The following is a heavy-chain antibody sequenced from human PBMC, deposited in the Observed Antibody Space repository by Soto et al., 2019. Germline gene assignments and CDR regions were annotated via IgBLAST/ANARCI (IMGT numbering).Heavy chain of an antibody. Sequence: ASVKVSCKASGFTFSDYGFSWVRQAPGRGLEWMGWISAFNGEANYTQKSEGRVAMTTDAATTTAYMELRSLTVDDTAVYYCVRDQQWLLPVPLNFDYWGQGTVVTVSS. CDR1: GFTFSDYG. V-gene: IGHV1-18*01. J-gene: IGHJ4*02. D-gene: IGHD6-19*01. CDR2: ISAFNGEA. CDR3: VRDQQWLLPVPLNFDY.